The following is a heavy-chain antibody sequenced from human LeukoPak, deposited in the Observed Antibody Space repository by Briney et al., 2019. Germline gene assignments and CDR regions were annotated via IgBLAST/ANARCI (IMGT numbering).Heavy chain of an antibody. V-gene: IGHV3-13*01. CDR1: GFTFSSYD. Sequence: GGSLRLSCAASGFTFSSYDMHWVRQATGKGLEWVSAIGVAANTFYSGSVKGRFTISRENAKNSLYLLMSSLRAEDTAVYYCARDPFCVAAAGMSFDYWGQGTLVTVSS. J-gene: IGHJ4*02. CDR3: ARDPFCVAAAGMSFDY. CDR2: IGVAANT. D-gene: IGHD6-13*01.